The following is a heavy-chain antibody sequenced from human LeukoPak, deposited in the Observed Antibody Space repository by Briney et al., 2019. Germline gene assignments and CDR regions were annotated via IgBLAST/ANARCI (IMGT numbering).Heavy chain of an antibody. Sequence: ASVKVSCKASGYTFTSYDINWVRQATGQGLEWMGWMNPNSGGTNYAQKFQGRVTMTRDTSISTAYMELSRLRSDDTAVYYCARAAYSSSSGLGYWGQGTLVTVSS. V-gene: IGHV1-2*02. J-gene: IGHJ4*02. D-gene: IGHD6-6*01. CDR2: MNPNSGGT. CDR1: GYTFTSYD. CDR3: ARAAYSSSSGLGY.